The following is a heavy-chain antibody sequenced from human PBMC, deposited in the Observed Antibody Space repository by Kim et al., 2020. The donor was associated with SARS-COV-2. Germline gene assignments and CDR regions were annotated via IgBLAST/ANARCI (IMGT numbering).Heavy chain of an antibody. J-gene: IGHJ4*02. CDR2: IYYSGST. CDR3: ARDSAGHLPDY. CDR1: GGSVRSGSYY. V-gene: IGHV4-61*01. Sequence: SETLSLTCTVSGGSVRSGSYYWSWIRQPPGKGLEWIGYIYYSGSTNYNPSLKSRVTISVDTSKNQFSLKLSSVTAADTAVYYCARDSAGHLPDYWGQGTLVTVSS.